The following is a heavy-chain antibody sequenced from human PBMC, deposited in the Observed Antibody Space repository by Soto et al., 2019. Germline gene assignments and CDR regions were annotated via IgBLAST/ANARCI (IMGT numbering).Heavy chain of an antibody. D-gene: IGHD3-9*01. CDR3: ARPYFDWLVNYGMDV. Sequence: GASVKVSCKASGYTFTSYAMHWVLQAPGQRLEWMGWINAGNGNTKYSQKFQGRITITRDTSASTAYMELSSLRSEDTAVYYCARPYFDWLVNYGMDVWGQGTTVTVSS. CDR2: INAGNGNT. CDR1: GYTFTSYA. J-gene: IGHJ6*02. V-gene: IGHV1-3*01.